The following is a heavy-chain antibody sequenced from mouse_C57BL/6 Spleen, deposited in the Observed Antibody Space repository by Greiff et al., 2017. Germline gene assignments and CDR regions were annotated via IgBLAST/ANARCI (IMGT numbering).Heavy chain of an antibody. Sequence: VQLLESGAGLVQPGASLKLSCKASGYTFTTYWITWVQQTPGKGLEWIADIYPGSGSTNYTEKVKSKFTLTVDTSTSTVYMEISSLTSEDSAMYYCAREGQVGLLDYWGQGTTVTVSS. V-gene: IGHV1-55*01. CDR3: AREGQVGLLDY. CDR2: IYPGSGST. J-gene: IGHJ2*01. D-gene: IGHD1-3*01. CDR1: GYTFTTYW.